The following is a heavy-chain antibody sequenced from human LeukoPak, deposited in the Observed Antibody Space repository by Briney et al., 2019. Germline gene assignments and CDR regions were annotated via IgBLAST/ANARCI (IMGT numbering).Heavy chain of an antibody. CDR3: AKLIAAPSTGGYYYYYMDV. CDR2: IRYDGSNK. Sequence: PGGSLRLSCAASGFTFSSYGMHWVRQAPGKGLEWVAFIRYDGSNKYYADSVMGRFTISRDNSKNTLYLQMNSLRAEDTAVYYCAKLIAAPSTGGYYYYYMDVWGKGTTVTISS. J-gene: IGHJ6*03. CDR1: GFTFSSYG. V-gene: IGHV3-30*02. D-gene: IGHD6-13*01.